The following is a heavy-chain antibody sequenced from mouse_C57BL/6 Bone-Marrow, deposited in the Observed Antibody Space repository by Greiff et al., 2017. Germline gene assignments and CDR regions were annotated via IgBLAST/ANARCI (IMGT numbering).Heavy chain of an antibody. J-gene: IGHJ1*03. V-gene: IGHV1-72*01. CDR3: AGSGYSNFYWYFDV. CDR1: GYTFTSYW. Sequence: QVQLKQSGAELVKPGASVKLSCKASGYTFTSYWMHWVKQRPGRGLEWIGRIDPNSGGTKYNEKFKSKATLTVDKPSSTAYMQLSSRTSEDSAVYYCAGSGYSNFYWYFDVWGTGTTVTVSS. D-gene: IGHD2-5*01. CDR2: IDPNSGGT.